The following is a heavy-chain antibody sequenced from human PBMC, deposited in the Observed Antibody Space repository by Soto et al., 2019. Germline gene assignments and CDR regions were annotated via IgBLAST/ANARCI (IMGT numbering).Heavy chain of an antibody. CDR1: GDSVSSNSAA. Sequence: SQTLSLTCAISGDSVSSNSAAWNWIRQSPSRGLEWLGRTYYRSKWYNDYAVSVKSRITITPDTSKNQFSLQLNSVTPEDTSVYYCASYPGHDYFDLCSIRGMDVWGQGTTVTVSS. V-gene: IGHV6-1*01. CDR2: TYYRSKWYN. D-gene: IGHD3-3*02. CDR3: ASYPGHDYFDLCSIRGMDV. J-gene: IGHJ6*02.